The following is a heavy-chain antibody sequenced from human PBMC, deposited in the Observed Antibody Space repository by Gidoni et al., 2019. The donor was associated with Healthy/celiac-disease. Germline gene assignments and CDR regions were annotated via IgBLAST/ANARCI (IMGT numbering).Heavy chain of an antibody. CDR1: GGSTSSGGYY. J-gene: IGHJ6*02. D-gene: IGHD6-13*01. Sequence: QVQLQESGPGLVKPSQPLSLTCTVPGGSTSSGGYYWSWIRQHPGKGLEWIGYIYYSGSTYYNPSLKSRVTISVDTSKNQFSLKLSSVTAADTAVYYCARAGGIYGMDVWGQGTTVTVSS. V-gene: IGHV4-31*03. CDR3: ARAGGIYGMDV. CDR2: IYYSGST.